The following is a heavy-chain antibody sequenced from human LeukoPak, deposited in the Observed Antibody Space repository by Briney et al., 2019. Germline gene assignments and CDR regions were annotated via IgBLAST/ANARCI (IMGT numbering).Heavy chain of an antibody. Sequence: GGSLRLSCAASGFTFSSYGMHWVSQAPGKGLEWVTFIRYDGSIKYYADSVKGRFTISRDSSKNTLYLQMNSLRAEDTAVYYCARAIIRYYYDSSGYSYWGQGTLVTVSS. J-gene: IGHJ4*02. D-gene: IGHD3-22*01. CDR2: IRYDGSIK. V-gene: IGHV3-30*02. CDR1: GFTFSSYG. CDR3: ARAIIRYYYDSSGYSY.